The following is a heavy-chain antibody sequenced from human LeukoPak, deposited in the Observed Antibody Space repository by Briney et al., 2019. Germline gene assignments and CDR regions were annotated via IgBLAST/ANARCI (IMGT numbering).Heavy chain of an antibody. CDR2: ISYDGSNK. J-gene: IGHJ4*02. Sequence: GGSLRLSCAASGFTFSSYAMHWVRQAPGKGLEWVAVISYDGSNKYYADSVKGRFTISRDNSKNTLYLQMNSLRAEDTAVYYCARDLSPYYYGSGSFDYWGQGTLVTVSS. V-gene: IGHV3-30*01. CDR1: GFTFSSYA. D-gene: IGHD3-10*01. CDR3: ARDLSPYYYGSGSFDY.